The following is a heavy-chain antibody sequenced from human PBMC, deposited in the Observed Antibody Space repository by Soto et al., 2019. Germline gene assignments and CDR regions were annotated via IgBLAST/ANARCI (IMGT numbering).Heavy chain of an antibody. V-gene: IGHV4-30-4*01. CDR1: GGSISSGDYY. D-gene: IGHD6-13*01. Sequence: PSETLSLTCTVSGGSISSGDYYWSWIRQPPGKGLEWIGYIYYSGSTYYNPSLKSRVTISVDTSKNQFSLKLSSVTAADTAVYYCARGRIAAAGTKDPDFDYWGQGTLVTVSS. CDR2: IYYSGST. CDR3: ARGRIAAAGTKDPDFDY. J-gene: IGHJ4*02.